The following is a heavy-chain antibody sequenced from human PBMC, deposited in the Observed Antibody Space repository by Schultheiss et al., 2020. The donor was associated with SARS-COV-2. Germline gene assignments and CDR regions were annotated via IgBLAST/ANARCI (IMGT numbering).Heavy chain of an antibody. V-gene: IGHV3-73*01. D-gene: IGHD2-15*01. CDR3: AKGWSYFDY. CDR1: GFNPASYA. J-gene: IGHJ4*02. CDR2: IRSKANSYAT. Sequence: GGSLRLSCAASGFNPASYAMHWVRQASGKGLEWVGRIRSKANSYATAYAASVKGRFTISRDDSKNTAYLQMNSLKTEDTAVYYCAKGWSYFDYWGQGTLVTVSS.